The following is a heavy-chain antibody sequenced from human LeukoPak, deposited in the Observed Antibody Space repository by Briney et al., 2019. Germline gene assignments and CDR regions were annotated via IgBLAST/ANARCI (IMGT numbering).Heavy chain of an antibody. Sequence: GGPLRLSCAASGFTFNSYWMSWVRQAPGKGLEGVANIKHDGSEKHYVDSVKGRFTISRDNAKNSLFLEMNSLRAEDTAVYFCTRDGTKAYCGGDCRAHDYWGQGTLVTVSS. J-gene: IGHJ4*02. CDR3: TRDGTKAYCGGDCRAHDY. V-gene: IGHV3-7*01. D-gene: IGHD2-21*02. CDR1: GFTFNSYW. CDR2: IKHDGSEK.